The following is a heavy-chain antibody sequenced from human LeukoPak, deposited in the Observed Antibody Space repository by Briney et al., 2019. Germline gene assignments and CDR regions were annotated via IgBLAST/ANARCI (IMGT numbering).Heavy chain of an antibody. Sequence: SETLSLTCTVSGGSISSSSYYWGWIRQPPGKGLEWIGSIYYSGSTYYNPSLKSRVTISVDTSKNQFSLKLSSVTAADTAVYYCARHASSGSYTLWGQGTLVTVSS. J-gene: IGHJ4*02. CDR3: ARHASSGSYTL. CDR2: IYYSGST. CDR1: GGSISSSSYY. V-gene: IGHV4-39*01. D-gene: IGHD3-10*01.